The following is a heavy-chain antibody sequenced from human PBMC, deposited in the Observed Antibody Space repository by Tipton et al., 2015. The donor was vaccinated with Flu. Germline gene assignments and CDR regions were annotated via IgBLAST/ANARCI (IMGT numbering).Heavy chain of an antibody. CDR2: INQNGSQI. Sequence: SLRLSCAASGFTFSDYWMHWVRQAPGKGLEWVANINQNGSQIYCVDSVKGRFIISRDNAQNSLFLQMNSLRTEDTALYYCARDSEPNVVPSATIVLPVSFFDLWGRGTLVTVSS. CDR3: ARDSEPNVVPSATIVLPVSFFDL. V-gene: IGHV3-7*03. CDR1: GFTFSDYW. D-gene: IGHD2-2*01. J-gene: IGHJ2*01.